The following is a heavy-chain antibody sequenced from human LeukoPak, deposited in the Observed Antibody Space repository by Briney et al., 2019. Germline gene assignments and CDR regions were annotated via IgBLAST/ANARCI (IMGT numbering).Heavy chain of an antibody. J-gene: IGHJ5*02. D-gene: IGHD1/OR15-1a*01. Sequence: ASVKVSCKASGYTFTGYYMHWVRQAPGQGLEWMGWINPNSGGTNYAQKFQGRVTMTRDTSISTAYMELSRLRSDDTAVYYCARDLEQTNHNWFDPWGQETLVTVSS. CDR1: GYTFTGYY. V-gene: IGHV1-2*02. CDR3: ARDLEQTNHNWFDP. CDR2: INPNSGGT.